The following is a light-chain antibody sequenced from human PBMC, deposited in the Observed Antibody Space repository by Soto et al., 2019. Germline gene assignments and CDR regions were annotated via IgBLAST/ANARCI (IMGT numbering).Light chain of an antibody. Sequence: IQMTQSPSSLSASVGDRVTITCRASQGISNELGWYQQRPGKAPKVLIYGASNLQSGVPSRFSGSASGTEFSLTISSLQPDDFASYYCQQYNTLSGTFGQGTKVDIK. CDR3: QQYNTLSGT. J-gene: IGKJ1*01. CDR2: GAS. CDR1: QGISNE. V-gene: IGKV1-6*01.